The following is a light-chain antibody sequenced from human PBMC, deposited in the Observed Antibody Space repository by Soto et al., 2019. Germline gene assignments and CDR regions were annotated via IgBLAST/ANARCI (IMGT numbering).Light chain of an antibody. CDR2: EVS. Sequence: QSALTQPPSASGSPGQSVTISCTGTSSDVGAYNYVSWYQQHPGKAPRLMIYEVSKRPSGVPDRFSGSRSGNTASLTISGLQAEDEADYHCSSYTSRTTPVFGGGTKLTVL. J-gene: IGLJ2*01. V-gene: IGLV2-8*01. CDR1: SSDVGAYNY. CDR3: SSYTSRTTPV.